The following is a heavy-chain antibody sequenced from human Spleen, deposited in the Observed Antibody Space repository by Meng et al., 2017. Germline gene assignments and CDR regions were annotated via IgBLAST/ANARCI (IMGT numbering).Heavy chain of an antibody. J-gene: IGHJ4*02. V-gene: IGHV1-46*01. CDR1: GYTFTSSY. CDR2: VNPPDGRT. D-gene: IGHD1-26*01. CDR3: ARVGELIRDY. Sequence: QVQLVQSGAEVRKPGASVRLSCKATGYTFTSSYLHWVRQAPGQGLEWMGVVNPPDGRTTYAHRFQGRVTMTRDTSTNTVYMELRSLGFHDTAVYYCARVGELIRDYWGQGTLVTAPQ.